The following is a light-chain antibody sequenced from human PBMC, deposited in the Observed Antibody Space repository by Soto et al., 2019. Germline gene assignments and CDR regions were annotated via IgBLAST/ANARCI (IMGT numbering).Light chain of an antibody. J-gene: IGLJ3*02. CDR2: LNSAGSH. Sequence: QSVLTQSPSASASLGASVKLTCTLSSGHSSYAIAWHQQQPEKGPRYLMKLNSAGSHSKGDGIPDRFSGSSSGAERYLTISSLQSEEEADYYCQTWGTGVHVFGGGTKLTVL. V-gene: IGLV4-69*01. CDR3: QTWGTGVHV. CDR1: SGHSSYA.